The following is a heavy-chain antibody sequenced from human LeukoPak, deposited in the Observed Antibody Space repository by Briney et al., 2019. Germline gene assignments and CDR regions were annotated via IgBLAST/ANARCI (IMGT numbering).Heavy chain of an antibody. CDR1: GGTFSSYA. Sequence: SVKVSCKASGGTFSSYAISWVRQAPGQGLEWMGGIIPIFGTANYAQKFQGRVTITADESTSTAYMELSSLRSEDTAVYYCARGDSLRSRGDILSYYFDYWGQGTLVTVSS. CDR2: IIPIFGTA. CDR3: ARGDSLRSRGDILSYYFDY. D-gene: IGHD3-9*01. V-gene: IGHV1-69*01. J-gene: IGHJ4*02.